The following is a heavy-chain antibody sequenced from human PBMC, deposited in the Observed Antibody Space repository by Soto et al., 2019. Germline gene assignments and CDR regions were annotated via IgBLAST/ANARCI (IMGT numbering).Heavy chain of an antibody. D-gene: IGHD2-15*01. Sequence: ASVKVSCKASGYTFTSYDINWVRQATGQGLEWMGWMNPNSGNTGYAQKFQGRVTMTRNTSISTAYMELSSLRSEDTAVYYCASRTGIYCSGVSCYTHYYGMDVWAQGTTVTVSS. V-gene: IGHV1-8*01. CDR3: ASRTGIYCSGVSCYTHYYGMDV. CDR1: GYTFTSYD. J-gene: IGHJ6*02. CDR2: MNPNSGNT.